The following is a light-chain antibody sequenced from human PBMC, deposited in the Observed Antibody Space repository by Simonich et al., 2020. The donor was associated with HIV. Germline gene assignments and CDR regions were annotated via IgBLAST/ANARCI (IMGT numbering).Light chain of an antibody. V-gene: IGKV3-11*01. J-gene: IGKJ1*01. CDR2: DAS. Sequence: EIVLTQSPATLSLSPGERATLSCRSSQSVSSYLAWYQQKPGQAPRLLIYDASNRATGIPARFSGSWSGTDLTLTISRLEPEDFAVYYCQEYNNWPPWTFGQGTKVEIK. CDR3: QEYNNWPPWT. CDR1: QSVSSY.